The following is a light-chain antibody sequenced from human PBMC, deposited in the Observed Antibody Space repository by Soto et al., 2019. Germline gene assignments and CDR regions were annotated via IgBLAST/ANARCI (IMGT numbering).Light chain of an antibody. CDR1: QSVGSSY. V-gene: IGKV3-20*01. CDR2: GAS. CDR3: QQYGSSPLT. Sequence: EILLTQSPGTLSLSPGERATLSCRASQSVGSSYLAWYQQKPGQAPRLLIYGASSRATGIPDRFSGSGSGTDFTLTISRLEPEDFAVYYCQQYGSSPLTFGGGTKVDI. J-gene: IGKJ4*01.